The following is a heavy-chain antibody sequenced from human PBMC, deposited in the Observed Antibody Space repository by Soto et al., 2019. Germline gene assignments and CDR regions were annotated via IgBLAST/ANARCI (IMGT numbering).Heavy chain of an antibody. Sequence: PSETLSLTCAVSGGSISSSNWWSWVRQPPGKGLEWIGEIYHSGSTNYNPSLKSRVTISVDKSKNQFSLKLSSVTAADTAVYYCARDKTVRGWSRYYYGMDVWGQGTTVTVSS. J-gene: IGHJ6*02. CDR3: ARDKTVRGWSRYYYGMDV. CDR1: GGSISSSNW. D-gene: IGHD6-19*01. CDR2: IYHSGST. V-gene: IGHV4-4*02.